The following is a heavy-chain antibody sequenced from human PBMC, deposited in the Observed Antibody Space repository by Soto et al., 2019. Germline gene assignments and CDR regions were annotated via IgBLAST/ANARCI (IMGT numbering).Heavy chain of an antibody. CDR3: APGAGRNYYYGMDV. CDR2: ISGSGGST. J-gene: IGHJ6*02. CDR1: GFTFSSYA. Sequence: EVQLLESGGGLVQPGGSLRLSCAASGFTFSSYAMSWVRQAPGKGLEWVSAISGSGGSTYYADSVKGRFTISRDNSKNTLYLQMNSLRAEDTAIYYCAPGAGRNYYYGMDVWGQGTTVTVSS. V-gene: IGHV3-23*01. D-gene: IGHD3-10*01.